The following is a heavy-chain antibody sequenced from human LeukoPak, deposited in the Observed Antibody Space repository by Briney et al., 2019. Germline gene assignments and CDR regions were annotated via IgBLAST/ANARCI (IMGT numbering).Heavy chain of an antibody. J-gene: IGHJ6*02. Sequence: SETLSLTCAVYGGSFSGYYWSWIRQPPGKGLEWIGEINHSGSTNYNPSLKSRATISVDTSKNQFSLKLSSVTAADTAVYYCARGPYDYGDQYYYYYYGMDVWGQGTTVTVSS. V-gene: IGHV4-34*01. CDR2: INHSGST. CDR3: ARGPYDYGDQYYYYYYGMDV. D-gene: IGHD4-17*01. CDR1: GGSFSGYY.